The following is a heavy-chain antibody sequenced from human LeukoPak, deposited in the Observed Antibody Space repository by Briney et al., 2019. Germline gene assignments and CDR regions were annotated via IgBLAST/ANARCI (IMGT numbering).Heavy chain of an antibody. CDR2: ISTNSGGT. V-gene: IGHV1-2*02. D-gene: IGHD3-10*01. CDR3: ARSYYYGSGSYEPLDY. Sequence: ASVKASCKASGYTFTGYHMHWVRQAPGQGLEWMGWISTNSGGTNYAQKFQGRVTMTRDTSISTAYMELSRLRSDDTAVYYCARSYYYGSGSYEPLDYWGQGTLVTVSS. J-gene: IGHJ4*02. CDR1: GYTFTGYH.